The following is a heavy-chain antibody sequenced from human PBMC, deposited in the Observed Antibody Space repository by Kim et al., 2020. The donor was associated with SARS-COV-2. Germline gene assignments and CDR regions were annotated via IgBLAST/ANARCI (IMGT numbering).Heavy chain of an antibody. Sequence: SETLSLTCTVSGGSISSYYWSWIRQPPGKGLEWIGYIYYSGSTNYNPSLKSRVTISVDTSKNQFSLKLSSVTAADTAVYYCAREFQGPNGPYSSGWYRGVDAFDTWGQGTMVTVSS. J-gene: IGHJ3*02. CDR1: GGSISSYY. CDR3: AREFQGPNGPYSSGWYRGVDAFDT. CDR2: IYYSGST. V-gene: IGHV4-59*01. D-gene: IGHD6-19*01.